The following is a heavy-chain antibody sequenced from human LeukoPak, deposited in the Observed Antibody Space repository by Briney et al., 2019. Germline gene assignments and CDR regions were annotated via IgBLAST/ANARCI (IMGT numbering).Heavy chain of an antibody. V-gene: IGHV3-20*04. CDR3: AKDGTYYYDSSGYWGYFDY. J-gene: IGHJ4*02. CDR2: INWSGGRT. CDR1: GFTFDDYG. D-gene: IGHD3-22*01. Sequence: EGSLRLSCAASGFTFDDYGMSWVRQAPGKGLEWVSGINWSGGRTGYADSVKGRFSISRDNAKNSLYLQMNSLRAEDTALYYCAKDGTYYYDSSGYWGYFDYWGQGTLVTVSS.